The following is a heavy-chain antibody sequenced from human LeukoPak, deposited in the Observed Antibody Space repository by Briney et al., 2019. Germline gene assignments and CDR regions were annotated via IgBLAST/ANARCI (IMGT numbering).Heavy chain of an antibody. CDR3: AKSLYPDAFDI. CDR1: GFTFRSHD. V-gene: IGHV3-30*02. Sequence: GGSLRLSCAASGFTFRSHDMHWVRQAPGKGLEWVTFVRFDGSDKKHADSVKGRFTISRDNSKNTLSLQMISLRAEDTAVYYCAKSLYPDAFDIWGPGTMVTVS. CDR2: VRFDGSDK. D-gene: IGHD2-8*01. J-gene: IGHJ3*02.